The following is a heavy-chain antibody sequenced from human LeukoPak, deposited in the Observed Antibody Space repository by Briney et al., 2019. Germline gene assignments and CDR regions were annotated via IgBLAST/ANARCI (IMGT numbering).Heavy chain of an antibody. Sequence: GASVKVSCKASGFTFTAYYMHWVRQAPGQGLEWMGWINPNSGGTYYAQKFQGRVTMTSDTSISTAYMEVSRLRSDDTAVYYCAREGPLRAEDYWGQGTLVTVSS. J-gene: IGHJ4*02. CDR2: INPNSGGT. CDR1: GFTFTAYY. V-gene: IGHV1-2*02. D-gene: IGHD5-24*01. CDR3: AREGPLRAEDY.